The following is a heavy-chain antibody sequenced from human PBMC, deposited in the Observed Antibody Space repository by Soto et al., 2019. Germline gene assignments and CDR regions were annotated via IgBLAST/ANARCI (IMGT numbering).Heavy chain of an antibody. V-gene: IGHV1-2*04. D-gene: IGHD3-22*01. Sequence: QVQLVQSGAEVKQPGSSMKVSCKSSGYTFSGYYIHWVRQAPGQGLEWMGWINPNSGGTNYAQKFQGWVTMTRDTSISPAYMELSRLRSDDTAVYYCARYYYDSSGAYYFYDWGQGTLVTVSS. CDR3: ARYYYDSSGAYYFYD. CDR2: INPNSGGT. CDR1: GYTFSGYY. J-gene: IGHJ4*02.